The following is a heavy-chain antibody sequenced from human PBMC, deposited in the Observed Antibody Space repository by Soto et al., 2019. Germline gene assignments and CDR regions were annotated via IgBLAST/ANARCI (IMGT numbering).Heavy chain of an antibody. CDR1: GGSISSGGYY. J-gene: IGHJ4*02. CDR3: ARVYCSGGSCYEFDY. V-gene: IGHV4-31*03. Sequence: QVQLQESGPGLVKPSQTLSLTCTVSGGSISSGGYYWSWIRQHPGKGLEWIGYIYYSGSTYYNPPLKSRVTISVDPSKNQFSLKLSSVTAADTAVYYCARVYCSGGSCYEFDYWGQGTLVTVSS. CDR2: IYYSGST. D-gene: IGHD2-15*01.